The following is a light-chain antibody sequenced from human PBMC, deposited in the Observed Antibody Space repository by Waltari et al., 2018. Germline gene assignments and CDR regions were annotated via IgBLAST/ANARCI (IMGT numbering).Light chain of an antibody. CDR1: QSVSSY. CDR2: DAS. V-gene: IGKV3-11*01. CDR3: QQRSLRT. J-gene: IGKJ1*01. Sequence: EIVLTQSPATLSLSPGERATLSCRASQSVSSYLAWYQQKPGQAPRLLIYDASNRATGIPARFSGSGSGTDFTLTISSLEPEDFAVYYCQQRSLRTFGQGTKVEIK.